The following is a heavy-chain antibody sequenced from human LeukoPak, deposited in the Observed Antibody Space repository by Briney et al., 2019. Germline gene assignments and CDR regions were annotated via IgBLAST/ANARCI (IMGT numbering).Heavy chain of an antibody. CDR1: GFTVRIYS. CDR2: IISSSSYI. J-gene: IGHJ3*02. V-gene: IGHV3-21*01. Sequence: GGSLRLSCAASGFTVRIYSMNWVRQAPGKGLEWVSSIISSSSYIYYADSVKGRFTISRDNANNSLSLQMNSLRAEDTAVYYCARDQAGDFYDTGAFDIWGQGTMVTVSS. D-gene: IGHD3-22*01. CDR3: ARDQAGDFYDTGAFDI.